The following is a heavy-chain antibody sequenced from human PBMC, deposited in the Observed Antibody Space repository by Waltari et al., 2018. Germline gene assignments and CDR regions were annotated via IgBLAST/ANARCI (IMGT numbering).Heavy chain of an antibody. J-gene: IGHJ5*02. D-gene: IGHD3-22*01. V-gene: IGHV4-34*01. CDR3: ARRIARITMIVVVIAGRFDP. CDR1: GGYFSGYY. Sequence: QVQLQQWGAGLLKPSETLSLTCAVYGGYFSGYYWSWIRQPPGKGLEWIGEINHSGSTNYNPSLKSRVTISVDTSKNQFSLKLSSVTAADTAVYYCARRIARITMIVVVIAGRFDPWGQGTLVTVSS. CDR2: INHSGST.